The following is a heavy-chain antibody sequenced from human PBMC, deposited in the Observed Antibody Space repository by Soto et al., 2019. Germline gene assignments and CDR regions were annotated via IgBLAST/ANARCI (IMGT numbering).Heavy chain of an antibody. CDR1: GYTFTSYD. J-gene: IGHJ6*02. V-gene: IGHV1-8*01. CDR3: AREKTSYGMDV. Sequence: QVQLVQSGAEVKKPGASVKVSCKASGYTFTSYDINWVRQATGQGLEWMGWMNPNSGNTGYAQKFQSXATMTRNTSISTAYMELSSLRSEDTAVFYCAREKTSYGMDVWGQGTTVTVSS. CDR2: MNPNSGNT.